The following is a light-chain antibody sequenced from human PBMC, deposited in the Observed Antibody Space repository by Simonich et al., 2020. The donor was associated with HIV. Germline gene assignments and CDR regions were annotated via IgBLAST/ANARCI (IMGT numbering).Light chain of an antibody. CDR1: QSVLSSSNNKNY. CDR2: WAS. Sequence: DIVMTQSPDSLAVSLGERATINCKSSQSVLSSSNNKNYLAWYQQKPEQPPKLLIYWASTRESGVPDRFSGSGSGTDFTLTISSLQAEDVAVYYCQQYYSTRTFGQGTKVEIK. J-gene: IGKJ1*01. CDR3: QQYYSTRT. V-gene: IGKV4-1*01.